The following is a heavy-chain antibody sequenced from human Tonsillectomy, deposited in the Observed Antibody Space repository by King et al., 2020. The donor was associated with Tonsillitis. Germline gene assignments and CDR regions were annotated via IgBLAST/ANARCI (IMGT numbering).Heavy chain of an antibody. J-gene: IGHJ4*02. CDR2: INQDGSET. CDR1: GFTFSSYW. Sequence: EVQLVESGGGLVQPGGSLRLSCTASGFTFSSYWMTWVRQAPGKGLEWVANINQDGSETYSVDSVKGRFTISRDNAKNSLEVQMNSLRAEDTAVYYCARAITTFGVLPGDGLDYWGQGTLVSVSS. V-gene: IGHV3-7*04. CDR3: ARAITTFGVLPGDGLDY. D-gene: IGHD3-3*01.